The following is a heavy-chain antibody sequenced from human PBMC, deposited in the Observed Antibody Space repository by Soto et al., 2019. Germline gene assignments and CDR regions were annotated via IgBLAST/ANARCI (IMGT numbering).Heavy chain of an antibody. J-gene: IGHJ4*02. CDR3: ARSPKRRAGTDGIPF. CDR1: GYSFTNYW. Sequence: GESLKISCKGSGYSFTNYWIGWVRQMPGKGLEWVAIIYPSDSDTRYGPSFRGQVTISADKSITTAYLQWNSLKASDTAMYYCARSPKRRAGTDGIPFRGRGSLVPVSS. V-gene: IGHV5-51*01. D-gene: IGHD6-13*01. CDR2: IYPSDSDT.